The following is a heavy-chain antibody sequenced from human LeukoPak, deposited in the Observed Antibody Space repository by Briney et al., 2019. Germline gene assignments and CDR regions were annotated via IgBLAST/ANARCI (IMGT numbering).Heavy chain of an antibody. CDR3: AREGTLVPAATSYYYYMDV. CDR2: IYTSGST. J-gene: IGHJ6*03. CDR1: GGSISSGSYY. D-gene: IGHD2-2*01. Sequence: SETLSLTCTVSGGSISSGSYYWSWIRQPAGKGLEWIGRIYTSGSTNYNPSLKSRVTISVDTSKNQFSLKLSSVPAADTAVYYCAREGTLVPAATSYYYYMDVWGKGTTVTVSS. V-gene: IGHV4-61*02.